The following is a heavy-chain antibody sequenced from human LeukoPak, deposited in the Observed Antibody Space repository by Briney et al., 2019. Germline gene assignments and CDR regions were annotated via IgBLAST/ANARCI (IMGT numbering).Heavy chain of an antibody. J-gene: IGHJ5*02. CDR3: AKLSGFAFDP. CDR1: GGSISSGGYC. CDR2: IYYSGNT. Sequence: SETLSLTCTVSGGSISSGGYCWSWIRQHPGKGLEWIGYIYYSGNTYYNPSLKSRITISVDTSKNQFSLRLSSVTAADTAVYFCAKLSGFAFDPWGQGILVTVSS. V-gene: IGHV4-31*03. D-gene: IGHD3-16*02.